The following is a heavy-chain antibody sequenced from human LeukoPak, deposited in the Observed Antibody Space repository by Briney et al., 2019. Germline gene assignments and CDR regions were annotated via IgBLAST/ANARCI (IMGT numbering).Heavy chain of an antibody. J-gene: IGHJ3*02. D-gene: IGHD1-1*01. CDR3: AKYAYNWNAPDGFDM. V-gene: IGHV3-48*01. CDR2: ISSRGTV. Sequence: GGSLRLSCVGSGFIFSNYNMNWVRQAPGKGLEWISYISSRGTVSYADSVEGRFAISRDNAKNSLYLQMNSLRVEDRAVYFCAKYAYNWNAPDGFDMWGQGTMVIVSS. CDR1: GFIFSNYN.